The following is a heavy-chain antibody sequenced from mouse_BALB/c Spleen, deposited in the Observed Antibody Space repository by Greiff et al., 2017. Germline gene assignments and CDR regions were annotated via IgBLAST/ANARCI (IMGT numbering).Heavy chain of an antibody. Sequence: DVQLVESGGGLVQPGGSLKLSCAASGFTFSSYGMSWVRQTPDKRLELVATINSNGGSTYYPDSVKGRFTISRDNAKNTLYLQMSSLKSEDTAMYYCARDQVLLGAYWGQGTLVTVSA. J-gene: IGHJ3*01. D-gene: IGHD3-2*02. CDR3: ARDQVLLGAY. V-gene: IGHV5-6-3*01. CDR2: INSNGGST. CDR1: GFTFSSYG.